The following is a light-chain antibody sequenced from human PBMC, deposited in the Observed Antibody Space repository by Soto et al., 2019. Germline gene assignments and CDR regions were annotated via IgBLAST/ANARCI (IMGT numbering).Light chain of an antibody. CDR3: ATWDGSLRGEV. CDR1: SSNIGNNY. V-gene: IGLV1-51*01. Sequence: QSVLTQSPSVSAAPGQKGTISCSGSSSNIGNNYVSWYQQLAGTAPKLLSYDNNKRPSGIPDRFSGSKSGTSGTLDITGLQTGDEAHYYCATWDGSLRGEVFGGGTKLTVL. CDR2: DNN. J-gene: IGLJ3*02.